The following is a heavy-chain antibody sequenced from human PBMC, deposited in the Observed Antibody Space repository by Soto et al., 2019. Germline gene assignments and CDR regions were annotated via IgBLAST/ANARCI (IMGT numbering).Heavy chain of an antibody. CDR3: ARVGYSGSYYYYYGMDV. Sequence: QVQLVQSGAEVKKPGASVKVSCKASGYTFTSYGISWVRQAPGQGLEGMGWISAYNGNTNYAQKLQGRVTMTTDTSTSTAYMELRSLRSDDTAVYYCARVGYSGSYYYYYGMDVWGQGTTVTVSS. CDR1: GYTFTSYG. J-gene: IGHJ6*02. CDR2: ISAYNGNT. D-gene: IGHD1-26*01. V-gene: IGHV1-18*01.